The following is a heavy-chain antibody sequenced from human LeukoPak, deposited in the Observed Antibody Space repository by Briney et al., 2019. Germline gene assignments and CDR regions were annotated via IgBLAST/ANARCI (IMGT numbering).Heavy chain of an antibody. CDR3: ARALAVAGTGY. Sequence: PGGSLRLSCAGSGFTFSSYWMSWVRQAPGKGLEWVANIKEDGSEKYYVDSVKDRFTISRDNAKNSLYLQMNSLRVEDTAVYYCARALAVAGTGYWGQGTLVTVSS. CDR1: GFTFSSYW. V-gene: IGHV3-7*01. D-gene: IGHD6-19*01. J-gene: IGHJ4*02. CDR2: IKEDGSEK.